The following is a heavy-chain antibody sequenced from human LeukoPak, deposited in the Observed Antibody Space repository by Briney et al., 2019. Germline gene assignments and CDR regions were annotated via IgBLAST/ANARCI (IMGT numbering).Heavy chain of an antibody. V-gene: IGHV3-23*01. D-gene: IGHD2-21*01. Sequence: GRSLRLSCAVSGITLSNYGMSWVRQAPGKGLEWVAGISDSGGSTSYADSVKGRFTISRDNSKNTLYLQVNSLRAEDTAVYYCARAHIVVATTEYYFDYWGQGTLVTVSS. CDR2: ISDSGGST. CDR3: ARAHIVVATTEYYFDY. CDR1: GITLSNYG. J-gene: IGHJ4*02.